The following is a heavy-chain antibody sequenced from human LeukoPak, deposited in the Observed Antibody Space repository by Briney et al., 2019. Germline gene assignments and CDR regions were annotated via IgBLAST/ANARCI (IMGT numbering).Heavy chain of an antibody. J-gene: IGHJ4*02. CDR1: GFNFGVVA. Sequence: GGSLRLSCATSGFNFGVVAMDWIRQAPGKGLEWVGFIRHREYGGTAEYAASVNGRFAISRDDSKSIVYLQMNDLRTEDTGVYYCARERAGDFDYWGLGTLVTVSS. V-gene: IGHV3-49*03. CDR3: ARERAGDFDY. CDR2: IRHREYGGTA.